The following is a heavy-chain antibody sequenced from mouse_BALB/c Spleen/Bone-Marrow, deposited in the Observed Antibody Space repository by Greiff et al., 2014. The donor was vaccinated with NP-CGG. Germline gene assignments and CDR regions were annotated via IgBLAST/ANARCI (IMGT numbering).Heavy chain of an antibody. CDR3: AIYYGNYYAMDY. J-gene: IGHJ4*01. V-gene: IGHV14-3*02. CDR1: GFNIKDTY. Sequence: EVKLVESGAELVKPGALVKLSCTASGFNIKDTYMHWVKQRPEQGLEWIGRIDPANGNTKYDPKFQGKATITADTSSNTAYLQLSSLTSEDTAVYYCAIYYGNYYAMDYWGQGTSVTVSS. CDR2: IDPANGNT. D-gene: IGHD2-1*01.